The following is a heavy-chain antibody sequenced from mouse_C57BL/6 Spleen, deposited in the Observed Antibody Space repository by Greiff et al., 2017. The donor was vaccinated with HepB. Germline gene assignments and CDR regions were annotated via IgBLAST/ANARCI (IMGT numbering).Heavy chain of an antibody. CDR1: GYTFTSYW. Sequence: QVQLQQPGAELVKPGASVKLSCKASGYTFTSYWMHWVKQRPGQGLEWIGMIHPNSGSTNYNEKFKSKATLTVDKSSSTAYMQLSSLTSEDSAVYYCARELGRGNFDYWGQGTTLTVSS. V-gene: IGHV1-64*01. CDR3: ARELGRGNFDY. J-gene: IGHJ2*01. CDR2: IHPNSGST. D-gene: IGHD4-1*01.